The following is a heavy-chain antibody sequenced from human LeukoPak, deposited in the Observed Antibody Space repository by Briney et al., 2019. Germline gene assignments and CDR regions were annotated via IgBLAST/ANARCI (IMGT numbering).Heavy chain of an antibody. Sequence: GGSLRLSCAASGFTFSSYGMHWVRQAPGKGLEWVAFIRYDGSNKYYADSVKGRFTISRDNSKNTLYLQMNSLRAEDTAVYYCAGQITPGADYFDYWGQGTLVTVSS. V-gene: IGHV3-30*02. CDR2: IRYDGSNK. CDR1: GFTFSSYG. CDR3: AGQITPGADYFDY. J-gene: IGHJ4*02.